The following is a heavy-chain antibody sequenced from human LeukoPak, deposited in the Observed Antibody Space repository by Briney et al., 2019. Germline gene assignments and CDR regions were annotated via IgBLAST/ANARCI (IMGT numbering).Heavy chain of an antibody. J-gene: IGHJ5*02. V-gene: IGHV1-69*06. CDR3: ASNSYGYFYWFDP. CDR1: GGTFRSYA. D-gene: IGHD5-18*01. CDR2: IIPIFGTA. Sequence: ASVKVSCKASGGTFRSYAISWVRQAPGQGLEWMGGIIPIFGTANYAQKFQGRVTITADKSTSTAYMELSSLRSEDTAVYYCASNSYGYFYWFDPWGQGTLVTVSS.